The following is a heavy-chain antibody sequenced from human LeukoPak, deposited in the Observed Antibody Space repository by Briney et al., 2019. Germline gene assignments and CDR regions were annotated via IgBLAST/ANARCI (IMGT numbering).Heavy chain of an antibody. CDR2: IYYGGST. CDR1: GGSISSGAYY. Sequence: SETLSLTCTVSGGSISSGAYYWSWIRQHPGKGLEWIGYIYYGGSTYYNPSLKSRTLISVDTSKNQFSLKLSSVTAADTAVYFCARGVGTAEEFDYWGQGTLVTVSS. CDR3: ARGVGTAEEFDY. V-gene: IGHV4-31*03. D-gene: IGHD1-1*01. J-gene: IGHJ4*02.